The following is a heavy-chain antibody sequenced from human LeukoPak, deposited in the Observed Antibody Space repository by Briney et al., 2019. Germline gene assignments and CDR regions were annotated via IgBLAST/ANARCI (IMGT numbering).Heavy chain of an antibody. CDR3: ARAETYSSSWYSPGGYFDY. CDR2: IYHSGST. D-gene: IGHD6-13*01. J-gene: IGHJ4*02. Sequence: SETLSLTCAVSGGSISSGGYSWSWIRQPPGTGLEWIGYIYHSGSTYYNPSLKSRVTISVDRSKNQFSLKLSSVTAADTAVYYCARAETYSSSWYSPGGYFDYWGQGTLVTVSS. CDR1: GGSISSGGYS. V-gene: IGHV4-30-2*01.